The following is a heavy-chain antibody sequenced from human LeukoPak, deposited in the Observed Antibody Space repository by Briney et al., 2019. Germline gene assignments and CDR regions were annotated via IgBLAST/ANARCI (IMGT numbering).Heavy chain of an antibody. CDR2: INPNSGGT. Sequence: ASVKLSCKSSGYTFTGYYMHWVRRARGQGLEWMGWINPNSGGTNYAQKFQGRVTMTRDTSISTAYMELSRLRSDDTAVYYCARGGDTAMATFDYWGQGTLVTVSS. J-gene: IGHJ4*02. CDR3: ARGGDTAMATFDY. CDR1: GYTFTGYY. D-gene: IGHD5-18*01. V-gene: IGHV1-2*02.